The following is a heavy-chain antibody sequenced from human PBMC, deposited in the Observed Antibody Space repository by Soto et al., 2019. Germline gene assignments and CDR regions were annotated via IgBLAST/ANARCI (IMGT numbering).Heavy chain of an antibody. Sequence: GGSLRLSCAASGFTFSSYAMSWVRQAPGKGLEWVSAISGSGGSTYYADSVRGRFTISRDNSKNTLYLQMNSLRAEDTAVYYCAKDRVPGYVWGGNNWFDPWGQGTLVTVSS. J-gene: IGHJ5*02. V-gene: IGHV3-23*01. D-gene: IGHD3-16*01. CDR1: GFTFSSYA. CDR3: AKDRVPGYVWGGNNWFDP. CDR2: ISGSGGST.